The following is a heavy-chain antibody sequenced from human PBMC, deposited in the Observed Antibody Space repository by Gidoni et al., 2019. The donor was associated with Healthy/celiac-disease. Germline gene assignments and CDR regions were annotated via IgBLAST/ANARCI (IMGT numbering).Heavy chain of an antibody. V-gene: IGHV1-69*01. CDR1: EGTFSSYA. D-gene: IGHD4-17*01. CDR2: IIPIFGTA. Sequence: QVQLVQSGAEVKKPGSSVKVSCKASEGTFSSYAISWVRQAPGQGLEWMGGIIPIFGTANYAQKFQGRVTITADESTSTAYMELSSLRSEDTAVYYCASGPYGDYEGIEYYYYGMDVWGQGTTVTVSS. J-gene: IGHJ6*02. CDR3: ASGPYGDYEGIEYYYYGMDV.